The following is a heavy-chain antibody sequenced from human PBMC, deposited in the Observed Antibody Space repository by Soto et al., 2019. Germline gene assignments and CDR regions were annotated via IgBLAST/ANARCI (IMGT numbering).Heavy chain of an antibody. D-gene: IGHD3-22*01. CDR2: IYHSGST. V-gene: IGHV4-30-2*01. J-gene: IGHJ4*02. Sequence: SSETLSLTCAVSGGSISSGGYSWSWIRQPPGKGLEWIGYIYHSGSTYYNTSLKSRVTISVDRSKNQFSLKLSSVTAADTAVYYCARLYDSSGYYLFDYWGQGTLVTVSS. CDR1: GGSISSGGYS. CDR3: ARLYDSSGYYLFDY.